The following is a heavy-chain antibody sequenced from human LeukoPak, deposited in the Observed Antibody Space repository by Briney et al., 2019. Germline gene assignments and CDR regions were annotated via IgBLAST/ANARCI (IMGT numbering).Heavy chain of an antibody. D-gene: IGHD6-13*01. Sequence: GGSLRLSCAASGFTFDDYGMNWVRQAPGKGLEWVSSISSSSSYIYYADSVKGRFTISRDNAKNSLYLQMNSLRAEDTAVYYCARDFEFGSAAGTPNWGQGTLVTVSS. V-gene: IGHV3-21*01. CDR1: GFTFDDYG. J-gene: IGHJ4*02. CDR2: ISSSSSYI. CDR3: ARDFEFGSAAGTPN.